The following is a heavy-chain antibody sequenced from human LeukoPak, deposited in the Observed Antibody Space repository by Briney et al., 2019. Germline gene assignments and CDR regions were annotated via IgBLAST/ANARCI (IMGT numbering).Heavy chain of an antibody. CDR3: ARDEGGSGWRFDY. V-gene: IGHV1-18*04. J-gene: IGHJ4*02. D-gene: IGHD6-19*01. Sequence: ASVKVSCKASGYTFTNSGISWVRQAPGQGLEWMGWISGYNGNTNYAQKFQGRVTMTTDTSTSTAYMDLRSLRSDDTAVYYCARDEGGSGWRFDYWGQGTLVTVSS. CDR2: ISGYNGNT. CDR1: GYTFTNSG.